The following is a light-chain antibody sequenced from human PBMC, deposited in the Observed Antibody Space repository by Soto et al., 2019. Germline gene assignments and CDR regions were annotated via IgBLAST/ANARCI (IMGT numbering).Light chain of an antibody. J-gene: IGKJ2*01. Sequence: EVVLTQSPATLSLSPGERATLSCRASQSVSSYLAWYQQKPGQAPRRLIYDASNRATGIPARFSGSGSGTDVTLTISSLEPEDFAVYYCQQRSNWLYTFGQGTKLEIK. V-gene: IGKV3-11*01. CDR2: DAS. CDR3: QQRSNWLYT. CDR1: QSVSSY.